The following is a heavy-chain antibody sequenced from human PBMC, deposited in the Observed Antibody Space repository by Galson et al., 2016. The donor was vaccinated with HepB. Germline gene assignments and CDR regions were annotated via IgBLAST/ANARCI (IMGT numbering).Heavy chain of an antibody. Sequence: SLRLSCAASGFTFSSYVMHWFRQAPGKGLEWVAIILYDGSNKYYADSVKGRFTISRDNSKNTLYLQMNSLRAEDTAVYYCARTSDLVYYGMDVWGQGTTVTVSS. D-gene: IGHD2-2*01. CDR3: ARTSDLVYYGMDV. CDR1: GFTFSSYV. J-gene: IGHJ6*02. CDR2: ILYDGSNK. V-gene: IGHV3-30-3*01.